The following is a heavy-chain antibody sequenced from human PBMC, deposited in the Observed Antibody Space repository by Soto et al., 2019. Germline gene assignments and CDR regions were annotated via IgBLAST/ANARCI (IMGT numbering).Heavy chain of an antibody. V-gene: IGHV1-2*02. J-gene: IGHJ4*02. Sequence: GASVKVSCKASGYTFTGYYMHWVRQAPGQGLEWMGWINPNSGGTNYAQKFQGRVTMTRDTSISTAYMELSRLRSDDTAVYYCARDLLGATNYLADYWGQGTLVTVSS. CDR2: INPNSGGT. CDR1: GYTFTGYY. D-gene: IGHD1-26*01. CDR3: ARDLLGATNYLADY.